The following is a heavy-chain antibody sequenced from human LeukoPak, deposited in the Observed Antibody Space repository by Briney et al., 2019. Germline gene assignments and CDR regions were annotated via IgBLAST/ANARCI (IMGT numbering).Heavy chain of an antibody. Sequence: SETLSLTCAVHGGPLSGYRWSWIRQSPGKGLEWIGEINQGGSTNYNPSYRSRVTMSVDTSKNQFSLKLSSVTAADTAVYYCARDLLEYCSSTSCSRGDYYYYYMDVWGKGTTVTVSS. J-gene: IGHJ6*03. CDR1: GGPLSGYR. D-gene: IGHD2-2*01. CDR3: ARDLLEYCSSTSCSRGDYYYYYMDV. CDR2: INQGGST. V-gene: IGHV4-34*01.